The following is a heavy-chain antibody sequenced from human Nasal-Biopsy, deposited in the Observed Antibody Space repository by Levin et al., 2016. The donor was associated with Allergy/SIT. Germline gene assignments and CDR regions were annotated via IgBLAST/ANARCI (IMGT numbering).Heavy chain of an antibody. J-gene: IGHJ2*01. CDR1: GDTFSNYA. Sequence: SVKVSCKASGDTFSNYAFSWVRRAPGQGLEWMGGITPIFERANYAQKFQGRVTITADESTSTAYMELSSLRSEDTAVYYCARVRDDYNKEALEPIRSYWYFDLWGRGTLVTVSS. V-gene: IGHV1-69*13. D-gene: IGHD5-24*01. CDR2: ITPIFERA. CDR3: ARVRDDYNKEALEPIRSYWYFDL.